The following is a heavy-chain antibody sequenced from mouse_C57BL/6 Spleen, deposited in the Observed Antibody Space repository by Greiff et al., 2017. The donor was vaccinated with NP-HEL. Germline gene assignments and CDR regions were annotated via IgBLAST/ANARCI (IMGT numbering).Heavy chain of an antibody. Sequence: EVKLMESGEGLVKPGGSLKLSCAASGFTFSSYAMSWVRQTPEKRLEWVAYISSGGDSIYYADTVKGRFTLSRDNARNTLYLQMSRLKSVDTAMYYCTRLYDGYYLYWGQGTLVTVSA. D-gene: IGHD2-3*01. J-gene: IGHJ3*01. CDR1: GFTFSSYA. CDR2: ISSGGDSI. V-gene: IGHV5-9-1*02. CDR3: TRLYDGYYLY.